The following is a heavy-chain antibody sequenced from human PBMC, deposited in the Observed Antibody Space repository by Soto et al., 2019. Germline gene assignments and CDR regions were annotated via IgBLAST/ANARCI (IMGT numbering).Heavy chain of an antibody. CDR2: IYYSGST. Sequence: QVQLQESGPGLVKPSQTLSLTCTVSGGSISSGGYYWSWIRQHPGKGLEWIGYIYYSGSTYYNPSLKSRVTISVDTSKNQFSLKLSSVTAADTAVYYCARDARYCTNGVCSRYNWFDPWGQGTLVTVSS. J-gene: IGHJ5*02. V-gene: IGHV4-31*03. CDR3: ARDARYCTNGVCSRYNWFDP. D-gene: IGHD2-8*01. CDR1: GGSISSGGYY.